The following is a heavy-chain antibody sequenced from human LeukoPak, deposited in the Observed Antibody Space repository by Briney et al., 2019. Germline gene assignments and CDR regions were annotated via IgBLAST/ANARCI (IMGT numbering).Heavy chain of an antibody. CDR2: INPNSGGT. V-gene: IGHV1-2*02. CDR3: ARESLAAAGIDY. CDR1: GYTFTGYY. Sequence: ASVKVSCKASGYTFTGYYMHWVRQAPGQGLEWMGWINPNSGGTNYARKFQGRVTMTRDTSISTAYMELSRLRSDDTAVYYCARESLAAAGIDYWGQGTLVTVSS. J-gene: IGHJ4*02. D-gene: IGHD6-13*01.